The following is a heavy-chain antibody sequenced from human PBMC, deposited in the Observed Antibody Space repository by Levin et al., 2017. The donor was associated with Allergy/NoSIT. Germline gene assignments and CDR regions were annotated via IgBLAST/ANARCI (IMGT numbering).Heavy chain of an antibody. CDR3: ARMKRNILQAFGI. V-gene: IGHV3-48*02. J-gene: IGHJ3*02. D-gene: IGHD2/OR15-2a*01. CDR2: ISSSSSSI. Sequence: PGGSLRLSCVASGVAFSSYSMNWVRQAPGKGLEWISYISSSSSSIDYADSVKGRFTISRDNAKNSLFLQMNSLRDEDTAVYFCARMKRNILQAFGIWGQGTMVTVSS. CDR1: GVAFSSYS.